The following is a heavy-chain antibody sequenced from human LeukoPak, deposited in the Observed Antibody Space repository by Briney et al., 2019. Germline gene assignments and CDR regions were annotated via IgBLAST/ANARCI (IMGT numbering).Heavy chain of an antibody. Sequence: SVKVSCKASGGTFSSYAISWVRQAPGQGLEWMGRIIPILGIANYAQKFQGRVTITADKSTSTAYMELSSLRSEDTAVYYCARHSTPITYYDYVWGTYAVDYFDYWGQGTLVTVSS. CDR3: ARHSTPITYYDYVWGTYAVDYFDY. J-gene: IGHJ4*02. CDR1: GGTFSSYA. V-gene: IGHV1-69*04. CDR2: IIPILGIA. D-gene: IGHD3-16*01.